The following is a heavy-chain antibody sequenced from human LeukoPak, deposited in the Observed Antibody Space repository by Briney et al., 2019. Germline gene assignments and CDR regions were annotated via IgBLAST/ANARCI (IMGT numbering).Heavy chain of an antibody. D-gene: IGHD1-26*01. Sequence: SETLSLTCTVSGGSISSGSYYWSWIRQPPGKGLEWIGYIYYSGSTNYNPSLKSRVTISVDTSKNQFSLKLSSVTAADTAVYYCARSLYPGATTDYWGQGTLVTVSS. V-gene: IGHV4-61*01. J-gene: IGHJ4*02. CDR2: IYYSGST. CDR3: ARSLYPGATTDY. CDR1: GGSISSGSYY.